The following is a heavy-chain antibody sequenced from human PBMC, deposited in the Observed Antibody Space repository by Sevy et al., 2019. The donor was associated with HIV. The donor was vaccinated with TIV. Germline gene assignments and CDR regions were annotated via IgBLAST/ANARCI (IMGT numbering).Heavy chain of an antibody. CDR1: GGTFSSYG. D-gene: IGHD6-19*01. CDR3: ARGGSNGWYYFDY. CDR2: IIPILGTV. V-gene: IGHV1-69*13. J-gene: IGHJ4*01. Sequence: VKVSCKASGGTFSSYGISWVRQAPGQGLEWMGGIIPILGTVNYAQKFQGRVTITADESTKTAYMKLSSLRSEDTAVYYCARGGSNGWYYFDYWGHETLVTVSS.